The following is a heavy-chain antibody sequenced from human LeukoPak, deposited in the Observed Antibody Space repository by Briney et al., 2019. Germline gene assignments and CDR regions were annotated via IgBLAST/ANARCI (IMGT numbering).Heavy chain of an antibody. V-gene: IGHV1-18*01. CDR1: GNTFTSYG. J-gene: IGHJ3*02. Sequence: GASVKVSCKASGNTFTSYGISWVRQAPGQGLEWMGWISAYNGNTNYAQKLQGRVTMTTDTSTSTAYMELRSLRSDDTAVYYCARGYGSESYLPRRNDAFDIWGQGTMVTVSS. D-gene: IGHD3-10*01. CDR3: ARGYGSESYLPRRNDAFDI. CDR2: ISAYNGNT.